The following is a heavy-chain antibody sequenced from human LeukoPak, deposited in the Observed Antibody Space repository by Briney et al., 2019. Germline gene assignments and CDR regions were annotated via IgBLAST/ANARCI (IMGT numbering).Heavy chain of an antibody. V-gene: IGHV3-64*01. CDR2: ISNDGGST. CDR3: VKAQNWGSGAYDI. D-gene: IGHD3-16*01. J-gene: IGHJ3*02. Sequence: PGGSLRLSCAASGFTFSTYAFHWVRQAPGKGLEFVSAISNDGGSTYYANSAKGRFTMSRDNSKNTLYLQMGTLRAEDMAVYYCVKAQNWGSGAYDIWGQGTMVTVSS. CDR1: GFTFSTYA.